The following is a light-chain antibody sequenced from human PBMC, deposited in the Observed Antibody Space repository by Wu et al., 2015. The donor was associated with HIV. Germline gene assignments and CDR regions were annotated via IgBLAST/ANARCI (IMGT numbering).Light chain of an antibody. CDR1: QAIRNS. V-gene: IGKV1-NL1*01. CDR2: AAS. CDR3: QQHSSIPFS. J-gene: IGKJ2*03. Sequence: DIQVTQSPSSLSASVGDKVTLTCRASQAIRNSVAWLQQRPGQAPKLLLYAASTLESGVPSRFSGTGYGTDFTLTISGLQPEDFAIYYCQQHSSIPFSFGQGTRLDIK.